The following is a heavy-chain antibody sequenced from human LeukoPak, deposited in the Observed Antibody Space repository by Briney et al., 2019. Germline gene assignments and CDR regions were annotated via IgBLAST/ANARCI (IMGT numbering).Heavy chain of an antibody. CDR2: IYSSGST. V-gene: IGHV4-59*08. CDR3: ARRYSGYGNAFDI. J-gene: IGHJ3*02. CDR1: GGSISSYY. D-gene: IGHD5-12*01. Sequence: SETLSLTCTVSGGSISSYYWSWIRQPPGKGLEWIGYIYSSGSTNYSPSLKSRVTISGDTSKNQFSLKLYSVTAADTAVYYCARRYSGYGNAFDIWGQGTMVTVSS.